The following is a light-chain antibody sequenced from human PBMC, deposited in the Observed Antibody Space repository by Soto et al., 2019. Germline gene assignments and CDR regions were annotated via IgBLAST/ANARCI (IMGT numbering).Light chain of an antibody. V-gene: IGLV7-46*01. CDR2: DTT. CDR3: LLYFSPSEV. J-gene: IGLJ6*01. CDR1: TGAVTSSHY. Sequence: TVVTQEPSLTVSPGGTVTLTCGSSTGAVTSSHYPYWIQQKPGQVPRTLIYDTTNKHSWTPARFSGSLLGGKAALTLSGAQPEDEADYYCLLYFSPSEVFGSGTKVTVL.